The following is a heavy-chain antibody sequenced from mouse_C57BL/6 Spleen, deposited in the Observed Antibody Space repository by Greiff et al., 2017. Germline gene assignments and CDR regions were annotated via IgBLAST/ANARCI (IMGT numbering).Heavy chain of an antibody. CDR1: GYSITSGYY. V-gene: IGHV3-6*01. CDR2: ISYGGSN. CDR3: AREGTYYSNLYYFDY. J-gene: IGHJ2*01. D-gene: IGHD2-5*01. Sequence: ESGPGLVKPSQSLSLTCSVTGYSITSGYYWNWIRQFPGNKLEWMGYISYGGSNNYNPSLKNRISITRDTSKNQFFLKLNSVTTEDTATYYCAREGTYYSNLYYFDYWGQGTTLTVSS.